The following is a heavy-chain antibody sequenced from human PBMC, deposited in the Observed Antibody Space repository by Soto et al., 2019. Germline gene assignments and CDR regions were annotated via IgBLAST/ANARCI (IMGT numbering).Heavy chain of an antibody. J-gene: IGHJ6*02. Sequence: ASVPVSCKASGYAFNGYGISWVRQAPGQGREWMGWISDYNGNSNHAQKFQDRVTMTTDSSTTTGYMELRNLISDDTAVYYCARVRGIHSYFSGIDVWGQGXTVTVYS. V-gene: IGHV1-18*01. CDR3: ARVRGIHSYFSGIDV. CDR2: ISDYNGNS. D-gene: IGHD2-21*01. CDR1: GYAFNGYG.